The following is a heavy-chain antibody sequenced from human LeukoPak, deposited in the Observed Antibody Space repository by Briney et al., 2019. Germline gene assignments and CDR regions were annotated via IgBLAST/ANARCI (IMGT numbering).Heavy chain of an antibody. CDR1: LYIFTNYY. Sequence: ASVNDSCKASLYIFTNYYMNWVRQSACQGREWMGIINPSGGSTSYAQKYQGRVTINADESTSTLYMKLRSLRSEDTAIYYCARDDYYDSSAYRENPLDVWGQGTMVTVSS. CDR2: INPSGGST. CDR3: ARDDYYDSSAYRENPLDV. D-gene: IGHD3-22*01. J-gene: IGHJ3*01. V-gene: IGHV1-46*01.